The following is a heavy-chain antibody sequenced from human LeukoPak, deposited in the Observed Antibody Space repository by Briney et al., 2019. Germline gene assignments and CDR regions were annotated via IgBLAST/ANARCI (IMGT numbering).Heavy chain of an antibody. J-gene: IGHJ4*02. CDR3: ARHLTGSSVCIEY. CDR2: IYYRGST. D-gene: IGHD2-8*02. V-gene: IGHV4-59*08. CDR1: GGSISTYY. Sequence: SETLSLTCTVSGGSISTYYWSWIRRPPGKGLEWIGYIYYRGSTKYNPSLKSRVTISVDTSKNQFSLKLSSVTAADTAVYYCARHLTGSSVCIEYWGQGTLVTVSS.